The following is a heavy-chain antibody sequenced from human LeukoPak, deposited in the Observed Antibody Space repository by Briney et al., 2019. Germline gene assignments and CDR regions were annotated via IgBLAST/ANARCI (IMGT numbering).Heavy chain of an antibody. J-gene: IGHJ6*04. CDR3: ARVRGWAQDV. CDR2: MNPNSGNT. V-gene: IGHV1-8*03. CDR1: GYPFTSYD. D-gene: IGHD6-19*01. Sequence: GESLQISCKASGYPFTSYDINWVRQATGQGLEWMGWMNPNSGNTGYAQKFQGRVTITRNTSISTAYMELSSLRSEDTAVYYCARVRGWAQDVWGKGTTVTVSS.